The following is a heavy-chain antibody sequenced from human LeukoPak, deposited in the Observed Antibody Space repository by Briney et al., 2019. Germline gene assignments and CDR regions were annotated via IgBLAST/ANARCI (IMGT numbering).Heavy chain of an antibody. CDR2: IYYSGST. J-gene: IGHJ3*02. CDR3: AREGGAMVLDYDAFDI. V-gene: IGHV4-59*01. D-gene: IGHD3-16*01. CDR1: GGSISSYY. Sequence: SETLSLTCTVSGGSISSYYWNWIRQPPGKGLEWIGYIYYSGSTNYNPSLKSRVTISVDTSKNQFSLKLSSVTAADTAVYYCAREGGAMVLDYDAFDIWGQGTMVTVSS.